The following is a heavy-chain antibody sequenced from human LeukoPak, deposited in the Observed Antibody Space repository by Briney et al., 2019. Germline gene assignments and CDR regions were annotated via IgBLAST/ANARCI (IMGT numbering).Heavy chain of an antibody. CDR1: GFTFNNYA. CDR3: AKDLSITTVAGKGYFDY. Sequence: GGSLRLSCAASGFTFNNYAMTWVRQAPGKGLEWVSAISGGGGSTYYADSVKGRFTISGDNSKNTLYLQMNSLRAEDTAIYYCAKDLSITTVAGKGYFDYWGQGTLVTVSS. V-gene: IGHV3-23*01. CDR2: ISGGGGST. D-gene: IGHD6-19*01. J-gene: IGHJ4*02.